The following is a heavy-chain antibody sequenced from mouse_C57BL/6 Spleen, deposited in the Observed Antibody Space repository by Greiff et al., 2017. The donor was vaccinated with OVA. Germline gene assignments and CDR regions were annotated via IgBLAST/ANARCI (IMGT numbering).Heavy chain of an antibody. CDR3: ARGYGSSWGYFDY. D-gene: IGHD1-1*01. Sequence: QVQLKQPGAELVMPGASVKLSCKASGYTFTSYWMHWVKQRPGQGLEWIGEIDPSDSYTNYNQKFKGKSTLTVDKSSSTAYMQLSSLTSEDSAVYYCARGYGSSWGYFDYWGQGTTLTVSS. J-gene: IGHJ2*01. V-gene: IGHV1-69*01. CDR2: IDPSDSYT. CDR1: GYTFTSYW.